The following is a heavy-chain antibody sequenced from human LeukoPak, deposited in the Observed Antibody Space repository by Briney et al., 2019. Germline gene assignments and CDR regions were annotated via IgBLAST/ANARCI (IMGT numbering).Heavy chain of an antibody. CDR3: ARFRGYSYGYDY. J-gene: IGHJ4*02. V-gene: IGHV3-7*01. Sequence: GGSLRLSCAAAGFTFSSYWMSWVRQAPGKGLEWVANIKQDGSEKYYVDSVKGRFTISRDNAKSSLYLQMNSLRAEVTAVYYCARFRGYSYGYDYWGQGTLVTVSS. CDR2: IKQDGSEK. CDR1: GFTFSSYW. D-gene: IGHD5-18*01.